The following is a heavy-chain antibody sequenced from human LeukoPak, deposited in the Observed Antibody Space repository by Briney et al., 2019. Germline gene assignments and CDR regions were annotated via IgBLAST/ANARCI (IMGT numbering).Heavy chain of an antibody. CDR2: ISSSSSTI. CDR1: GFTFSSYS. D-gene: IGHD3-22*01. J-gene: IGHJ4*02. CDR3: ARDVAGGYYYDSSGFDY. V-gene: IGHV3-48*01. Sequence: GGSLRLSCAASGFTFSSYSMNWVRQAPGKGLEWVSSISSSSSTIYYADSVKGRFTISRDNAKNSLYLQMNSLRAEDTAVYYCARDVAGGYYYDSSGFDYWGQGTLVTVSS.